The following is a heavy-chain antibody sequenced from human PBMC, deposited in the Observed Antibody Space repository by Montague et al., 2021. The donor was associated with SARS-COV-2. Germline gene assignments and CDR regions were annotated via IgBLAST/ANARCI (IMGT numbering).Heavy chain of an antibody. CDR1: GGSVSSGSYY. Sequence: SETLSLTCTVSGGSVSSGSYYWSWIRQPPGKGLEWIGYIYYSGSTNYXPSLKSRVTISVDTSKNQFSLKLSSATAADTAVYYCARERLGYYDTSSYYIFDYWGQGTLVTVSS. D-gene: IGHD3-22*01. V-gene: IGHV4-61*01. CDR3: ARERLGYYDTSSYYIFDY. CDR2: IYYSGST. J-gene: IGHJ4*02.